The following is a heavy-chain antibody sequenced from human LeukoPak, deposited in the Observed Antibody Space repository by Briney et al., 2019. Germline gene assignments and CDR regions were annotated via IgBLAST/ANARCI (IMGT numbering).Heavy chain of an antibody. CDR1: GGSISSYY. J-gene: IGHJ3*02. CDR2: IYYSGST. V-gene: IGHV4-59*01. Sequence: SETLSLTCTVSGGSISSYYWSWIRQPPWKGLEWIGYIYYSGSTNYNPSLKSRVTISVDTSKNQFSLKLSSVTAADTAVYYCAREGSVGATTEAFDIWGQGTMVTVSS. CDR3: AREGSVGATTEAFDI. D-gene: IGHD1-26*01.